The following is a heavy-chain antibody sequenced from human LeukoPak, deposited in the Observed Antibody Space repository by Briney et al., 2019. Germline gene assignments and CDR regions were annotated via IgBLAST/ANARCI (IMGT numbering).Heavy chain of an antibody. V-gene: IGHV4-39*01. CDR2: IYYSGST. J-gene: IGHJ4*02. Sequence: PSETLSLTCTVSSGSISSSSYYWGWIRQPPGKGLEWIGSIYYSGSTYYNPSLKSRVTISVDTSKNQFSLKLSSVTAADTAVYYCARDDYSNPVYFDYWGQGTLVTVSS. CDR3: ARDDYSNPVYFDY. CDR1: SGSISSSSYY. D-gene: IGHD4-11*01.